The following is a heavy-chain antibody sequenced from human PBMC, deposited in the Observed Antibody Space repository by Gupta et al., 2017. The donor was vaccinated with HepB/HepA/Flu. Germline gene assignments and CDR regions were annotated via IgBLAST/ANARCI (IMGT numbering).Heavy chain of an antibody. CDR3: ARHEGKVGVTGYFQE. V-gene: IGHV5-51*01. D-gene: IGHD1-26*01. CDR2: IYPGDLDT. CDR1: GYSFTKSW. Sequence: VQLAQSGAEVKKPGESLKISCKGSGYSFTKSWIAWVRQMPGKGLEWMGFIYPGDLDTRYSPSFQGQVTILVDKSISTAYLQFNRLKASDTATYYCARHEGKVGVTGYFQEWGQGTLVTVSS. J-gene: IGHJ1*01.